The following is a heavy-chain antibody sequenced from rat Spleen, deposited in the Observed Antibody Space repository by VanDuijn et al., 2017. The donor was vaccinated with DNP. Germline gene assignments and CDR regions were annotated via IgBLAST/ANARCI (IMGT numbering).Heavy chain of an antibody. Sequence: EVQLVESGGGLVQPGRSLKLSCVASGFTFNNYWMTWIRQAPTKGLEWVASISYEGSNTYYGDSVKGRFTISRDNAKSTLYLQRDSLRSEDTATYYCARTDGQYAMDAWGQGTSVTVSS. J-gene: IGHJ4*01. V-gene: IGHV5-22*01. D-gene: IGHD1-12*02. CDR1: GFTFNNYW. CDR2: ISYEGSNT. CDR3: ARTDGQYAMDA.